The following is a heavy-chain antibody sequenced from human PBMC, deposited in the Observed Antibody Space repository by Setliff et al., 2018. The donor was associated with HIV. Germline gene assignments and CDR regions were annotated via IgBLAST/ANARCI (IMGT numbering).Heavy chain of an antibody. J-gene: IGHJ4*02. CDR1: GYTFTSYG. CDR2: ISAYNGNT. D-gene: IGHD3-3*01. V-gene: IGHV1-18*01. CDR3: ARMQAYYNFWRSTYYFDY. Sequence: ASVKVSCKASGYTFTSYGISWVRQAPGQGLEWMGWISAYNGNTDYAQKLQGRVTMTTDTSTSTAYMELRSLRSDDTAVYYCARMQAYYNFWRSTYYFDYWGQGTPVTVSS.